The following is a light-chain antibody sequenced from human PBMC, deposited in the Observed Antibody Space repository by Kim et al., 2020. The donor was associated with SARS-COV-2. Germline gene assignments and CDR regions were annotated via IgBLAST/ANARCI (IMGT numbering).Light chain of an antibody. CDR1: NIGSKS. Sequence: SYELTQPPSVSVAPGKTARITCGGNNIGSKSVHWYQQKPGQAPVLVIYYDSDRPSGIPERFSGSNSGNTATLTIRRVEAGDEADYYCQVWDSSSDDPVFG. V-gene: IGLV3-21*04. CDR3: QVWDSSSDDPV. J-gene: IGLJ3*02. CDR2: YDS.